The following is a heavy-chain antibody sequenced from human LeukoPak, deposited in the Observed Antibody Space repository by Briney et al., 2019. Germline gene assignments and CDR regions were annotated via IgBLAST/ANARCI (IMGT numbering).Heavy chain of an antibody. D-gene: IGHD6-19*01. V-gene: IGHV4-59*01. CDR2: ISYTGST. Sequence: SETLSLTCTVSGGSISSYYVSWIRQPPGKGLEWIGYISYTGSTDYNPSLKSRVTISVDTSKNQFSLKLSSVTAADTAVYYCARGAGWYDYWGQGTLVTVSS. CDR1: GGSISSYY. J-gene: IGHJ4*02. CDR3: ARGAGWYDY.